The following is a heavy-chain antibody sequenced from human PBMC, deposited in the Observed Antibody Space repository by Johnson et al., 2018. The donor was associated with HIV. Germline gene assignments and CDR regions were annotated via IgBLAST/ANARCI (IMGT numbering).Heavy chain of an antibody. Sequence: VRLVESGGGLVQPGGSLRLSYAASGFTVSFSFIDWVRQAPGRGLEWVSVIYSAYSTFYADSVKGRFTISRDNSKNTLYLQMNSLRAEDTAVYYCAKEPYSSSWYGAFDIWGQGTMVTVSS. V-gene: IGHV3-66*01. CDR2: IYSAYST. D-gene: IGHD6-13*01. J-gene: IGHJ3*02. CDR3: AKEPYSSSWYGAFDI. CDR1: GFTVSFSF.